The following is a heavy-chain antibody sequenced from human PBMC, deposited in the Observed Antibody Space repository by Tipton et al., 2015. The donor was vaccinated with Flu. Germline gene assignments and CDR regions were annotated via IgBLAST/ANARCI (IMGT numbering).Heavy chain of an antibody. CDR1: GGSISSGGYY. V-gene: IGHV4-31*01. CDR3: ARAKQPRWSAIDI. CDR2: IYYSGST. Sequence: TLSLTCTVSGGSISSGGYYWSWIRQHPGKGLEWIGYIYYSGSTYYNPSLKSLVTISVDTSKNQFSLKLSSVTAADTAVYYCARAKQPRWSAIDIWGQGTMVTVSS. J-gene: IGHJ3*02. D-gene: IGHD6-13*01.